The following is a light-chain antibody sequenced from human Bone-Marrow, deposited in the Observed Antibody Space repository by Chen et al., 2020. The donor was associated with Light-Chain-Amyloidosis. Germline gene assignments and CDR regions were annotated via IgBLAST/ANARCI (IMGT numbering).Light chain of an antibody. V-gene: IGLV2-14*01. J-gene: IGLJ1*01. CDR1: SSDVGGDNH. CDR2: EVT. Sequence: QSALTQPASVSGSPGQSITISCTGTSSDVGGDNHVSWYQQHPDKAPKLTIYEVTNRPSWVPYWCDGTKSDKTSSLPTSVLQTDAEADYFGSSYASTNALVF. CDR3: SSYASTNALV.